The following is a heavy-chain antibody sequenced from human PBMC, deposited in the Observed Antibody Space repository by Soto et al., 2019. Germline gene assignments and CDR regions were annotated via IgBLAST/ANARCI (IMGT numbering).Heavy chain of an antibody. J-gene: IGHJ4*02. Sequence: GGSLRLSCAASGFSFSTYGMSWVRHAPGKPQEWLSNIKEDGGESHYAESLEGRITISRDNGEDNLYPLIDYVIAEDTAMYYCVRNESTQGGNCDYWGQGTLVTVSS. V-gene: IGHV3-7*02. CDR1: GFSFSTYG. D-gene: IGHD3-16*01. CDR2: IKEDGGES. CDR3: VRNESTQGGNCDY.